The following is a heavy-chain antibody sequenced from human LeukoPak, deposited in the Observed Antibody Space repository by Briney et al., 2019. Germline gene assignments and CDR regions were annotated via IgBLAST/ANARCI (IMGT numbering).Heavy chain of an antibody. CDR3: AKDHGSWEYYYYMDV. V-gene: IGHV3-23*01. Sequence: GGSLRLSCAASGFTFSSYAMSWVRQAPGKGLEWVSSISGSGGSTYYADSVKGRFTISRDNSKNTLYLQMNSLRAEDTAVYYCAKDHGSWEYYYYMDVWGKGTTVTVSS. CDR1: GFTFSSYA. J-gene: IGHJ6*03. CDR2: ISGSGGST. D-gene: IGHD6-13*01.